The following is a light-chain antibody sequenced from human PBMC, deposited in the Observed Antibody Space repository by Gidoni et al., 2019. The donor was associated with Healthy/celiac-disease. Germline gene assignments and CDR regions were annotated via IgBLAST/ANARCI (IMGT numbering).Light chain of an antibody. Sequence: QPALTQPRPVSGSPGQSVTISCTGTSSDVGGYNYVSWYQQQPGKAPKLMIYDLSKRPPGGPDGFSGSKSGNTASRTISGLHAEDESDYYCCSYAGSFVFGGGTKLTVL. CDR1: SSDVGGYNY. V-gene: IGLV2-11*01. CDR2: DLS. CDR3: CSYAGSFV. J-gene: IGLJ2*01.